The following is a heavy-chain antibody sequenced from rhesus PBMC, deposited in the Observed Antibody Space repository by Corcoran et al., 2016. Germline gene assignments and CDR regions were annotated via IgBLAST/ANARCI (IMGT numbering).Heavy chain of an antibody. CDR3: ARARYHYDNDY. CDR2: IDGNPGRT. CDR1: GASISSYW. Sequence: QMQLQESGPGPVKPSETLSLPCAVSGASISSYWWGWTRQPPGKGLEWIGGIDGNPGRTRSTPSLRSRVTVSRDASKNQVSLKLTSVTAADTAVYYCARARYHYDNDYWGQGVLVTVSS. V-gene: IGHV4-80*01. D-gene: IGHD3-28*01. J-gene: IGHJ4*01.